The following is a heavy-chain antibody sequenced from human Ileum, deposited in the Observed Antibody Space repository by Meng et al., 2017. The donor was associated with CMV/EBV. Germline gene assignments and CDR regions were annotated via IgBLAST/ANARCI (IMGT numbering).Heavy chain of an antibody. D-gene: IGHD4-17*01. J-gene: IGHJ6*02. CDR2: IHHSGDT. V-gene: IGHV4-38-2*02. Sequence: GSLRLSCTVSGGSIDTYYWSWIRQPPGKGLEWIGSIHHSGDTYYNPSLKSRVTISVETSKNHFSLKLASVTAADTAVYFCARDHGDDFYYGMDVWGQGTTVTVSS. CDR1: GGSIDTYY. CDR3: ARDHGDDFYYGMDV.